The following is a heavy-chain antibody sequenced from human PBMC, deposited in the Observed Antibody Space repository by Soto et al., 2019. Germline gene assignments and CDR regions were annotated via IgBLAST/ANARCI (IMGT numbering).Heavy chain of an antibody. CDR1: GGSISSSSYY. J-gene: IGHJ4*02. D-gene: IGHD2-2*01. V-gene: IGHV4-39*01. Sequence: SETLSLTCTVSGGSISSSSYYWGWIRQPPGKGLEWIGSIYYSGSTYYNPSLKSRVTISVDTSKNQFSLKLSSVTAADTAVYYCARQPPIGPAAYVDYWGQGTLVTVSS. CDR3: ARQPPIGPAAYVDY. CDR2: IYYSGST.